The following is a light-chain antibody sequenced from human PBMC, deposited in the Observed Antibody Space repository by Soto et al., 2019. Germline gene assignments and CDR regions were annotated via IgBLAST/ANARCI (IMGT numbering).Light chain of an antibody. J-gene: IGKJ1*01. V-gene: IGKV1-5*03. CDR3: QQYNNFPWT. CDR1: QSVRSW. Sequence: DVQMTQSPSTLSASVGDRVTITCRASQSVRSWLAWYQQTPGKAPKALIYKASNLESGVPSRFSGSGSGTEVTLTINSLQPDDFATYYCQQYNNFPWTFGQGTKVEI. CDR2: KAS.